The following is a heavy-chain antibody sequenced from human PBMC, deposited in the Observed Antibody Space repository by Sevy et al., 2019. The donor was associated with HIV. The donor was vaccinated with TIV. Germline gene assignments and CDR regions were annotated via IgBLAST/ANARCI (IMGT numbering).Heavy chain of an antibody. D-gene: IGHD2-2*01. J-gene: IGHJ6*02. Sequence: GGSLRLSCAASGFTFSNYAMSWVRQAPGKGLEWVSSISRSGSSTDYADSVKGRFTISRDNSMNTLYLQMNSLRAEDTAVYYCAKVDVVVPVADYGLDVWGQVTTVTVSS. V-gene: IGHV3-23*01. CDR1: GFTFSNYA. CDR2: ISRSGSST. CDR3: AKVDVVVPVADYGLDV.